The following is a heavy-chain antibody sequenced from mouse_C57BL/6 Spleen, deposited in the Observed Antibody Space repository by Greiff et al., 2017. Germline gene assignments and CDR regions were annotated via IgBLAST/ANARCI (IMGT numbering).Heavy chain of an antibody. Sequence: EVKLMESGGGLVQPGGSLSLSCAASGFTFTDYYMSWVRQPPGKALEWLGFIRNKANGYTTEYSASVKGRFTISRDNSQSILYLQMNALRAEDSATYYCARSEIPRYYYGSSYEGGYYAMDYWGQGTSVTVSS. CDR3: ARSEIPRYYYGSSYEGGYYAMDY. J-gene: IGHJ4*01. CDR1: GFTFTDYY. D-gene: IGHD1-1*01. V-gene: IGHV7-3*01. CDR2: IRNKANGYTT.